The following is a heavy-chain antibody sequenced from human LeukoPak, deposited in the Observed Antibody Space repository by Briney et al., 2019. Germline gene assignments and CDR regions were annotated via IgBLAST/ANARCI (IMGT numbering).Heavy chain of an antibody. CDR1: GFTFSSYA. CDR3: ARDSGLIDYDFWSGFDY. V-gene: IGHV3-23*01. D-gene: IGHD3-3*01. CDR2: ISGSGGST. Sequence: PGGSLRLSCAASGFTFSSYAVSWVRQAPGKGLEWVSAISGSGGSTYYADSVKGRFTISRDNSKNTLYLQMNSLRAEDTAVYYCARDSGLIDYDFWSGFDYWGQGTLVTVSS. J-gene: IGHJ4*02.